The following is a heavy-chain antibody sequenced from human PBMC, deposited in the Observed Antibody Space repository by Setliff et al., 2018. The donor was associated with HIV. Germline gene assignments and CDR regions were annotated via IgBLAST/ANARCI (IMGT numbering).Heavy chain of an antibody. CDR1: EYNFTKYS. V-gene: IGHV1-3*01. D-gene: IGHD2-2*01. J-gene: IGHJ3*01. Sequence: ASVKVSCKASEYNFTKYSMHWVRQAPGQSLEWMGWINGGNGNTKYSQKFLARVTFTRDTSASTAYMELSSLRSEDTAVYYCARERSGCTSNSCYVDAFDLWGQGTMVTVSS. CDR3: ARERSGCTSNSCYVDAFDL. CDR2: INGGNGNT.